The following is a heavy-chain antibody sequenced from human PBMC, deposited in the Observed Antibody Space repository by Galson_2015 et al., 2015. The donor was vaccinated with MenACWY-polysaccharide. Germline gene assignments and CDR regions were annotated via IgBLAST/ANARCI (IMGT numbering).Heavy chain of an antibody. Sequence: ETLSLTCAVSGGSISSYRWTWIRQPPGKGLEWIGYIYYTGTTKYNPSLTSRVTISVDTSKKYFSLKLSSVTAADTAVYYCAGLMAGSPFGWFDPWGQGTLVTVSS. CDR3: AGLMAGSPFGWFDP. V-gene: IGHV4-59*01. CDR1: GGSISSYR. CDR2: IYYTGTT. J-gene: IGHJ5*02. D-gene: IGHD6-19*01.